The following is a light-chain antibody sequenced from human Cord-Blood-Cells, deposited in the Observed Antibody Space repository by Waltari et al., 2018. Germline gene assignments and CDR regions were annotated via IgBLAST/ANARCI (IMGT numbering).Light chain of an antibody. J-gene: IGLJ1*01. CDR3: QTWGTGIHV. CDR1: SGHSSYA. CDR2: LNSDGSH. Sequence: QLVLTQSPSASASLGASVKLTCTLSSGHSSYAIAWHQQQPEKGPRYLMKLNSDGSHSKGDGIPDRFSGSSSAAERYLTISSLQSEDEADYYCQTWGTGIHVFGTGTKVTVL. V-gene: IGLV4-69*01.